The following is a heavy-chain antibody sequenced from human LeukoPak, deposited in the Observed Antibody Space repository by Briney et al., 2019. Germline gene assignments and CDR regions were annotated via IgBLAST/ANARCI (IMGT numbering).Heavy chain of an antibody. J-gene: IGHJ4*02. V-gene: IGHV4-4*07. Sequence: SETLSLTCTVSGGSISSYYWSWIRQPAGKGLEWIGRIYNSGSTNYNPSLKRRGTLSVDTSKTQFSLKLCSVTAADTAVYYCARGTIAVAGPDYWGQGTLVTVSS. CDR2: IYNSGST. CDR1: GGSISSYY. D-gene: IGHD6-19*01. CDR3: ARGTIAVAGPDY.